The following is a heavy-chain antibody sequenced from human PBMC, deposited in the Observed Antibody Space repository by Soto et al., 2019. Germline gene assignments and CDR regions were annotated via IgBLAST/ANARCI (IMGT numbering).Heavy chain of an antibody. V-gene: IGHV3-48*02. D-gene: IGHD1-26*01. J-gene: IGHJ4*02. CDR2: IGGSGGSI. CDR3: ARDLAWAFDS. Sequence: GGSLRLSCAASGFTFSTFSMSWVRQAPGKGLEWLSYIGGSGGSISYADSVKGRFTISRDNGKNTLYLQMSSLRDEDTAVYYCARDLAWAFDSWGQGALVTVSS. CDR1: GFTFSTFS.